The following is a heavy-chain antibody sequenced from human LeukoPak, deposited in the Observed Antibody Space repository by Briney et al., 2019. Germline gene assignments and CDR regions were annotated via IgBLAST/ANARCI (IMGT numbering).Heavy chain of an antibody. V-gene: IGHV4-39*07. CDR2: IYYRGNT. CDR3: TSDREHGTQDS. J-gene: IGHJ4*02. CDR1: GGSFTDYY. Sequence: SETLSLTCTVSGGSFTDYYWGWIRQPPGKGLEWIGSIYYRGNTFYNPSLRNRVSISIDTSKGRFSLNLNSVTAADTAVYFCTSDREHGTQDSWGQGTLVTVS. D-gene: IGHD1-26*01.